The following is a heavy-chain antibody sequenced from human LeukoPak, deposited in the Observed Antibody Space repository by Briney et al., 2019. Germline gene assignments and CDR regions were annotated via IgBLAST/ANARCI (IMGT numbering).Heavy chain of an antibody. Sequence: PGGSLRLSCAASGFTVSSNYMSWVRQAPGKGLEWVSVIYSGGSTYYADSVKGRFTISRDNSKNTLYLQMNSLRAEDTAVYYCARDTFAAEWLRDNWFDPWGQGTLVTVSS. D-gene: IGHD5-12*01. CDR2: IYSGGST. J-gene: IGHJ5*02. V-gene: IGHV3-66*01. CDR3: ARDTFAAEWLRDNWFDP. CDR1: GFTVSSNY.